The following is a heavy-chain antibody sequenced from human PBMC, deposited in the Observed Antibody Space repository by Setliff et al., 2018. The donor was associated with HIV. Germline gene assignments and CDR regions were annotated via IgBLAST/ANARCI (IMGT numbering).Heavy chain of an antibody. D-gene: IGHD6-13*01. Sequence: RASVKVSCKASGYTFNGYYMNWVRQAPGQGLEWMGQINPDSGGTNYAQKFQGRVTMTRDTSISTAYMELNRLRSDDTAVYYCAREITAAGGLNYYYYMDVWGKGTTVTVSS. CDR3: AREITAAGGLNYYYYMDV. J-gene: IGHJ6*03. V-gene: IGHV1-2*06. CDR1: GYTFNGYY. CDR2: INPDSGGT.